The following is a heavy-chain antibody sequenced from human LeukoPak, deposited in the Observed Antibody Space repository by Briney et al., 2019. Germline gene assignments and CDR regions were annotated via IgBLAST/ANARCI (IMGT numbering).Heavy chain of an antibody. Sequence: ASVKVSCKASGYTFTSYDINWVRQATGQGLGWMGWMNPNSGNTGYAQKFQGRVTMTRNTSISTAYMELSSLRSEDTAVYYCASTRRYYYDSSGYLGDNDYWGQGTLVTVSS. J-gene: IGHJ4*02. D-gene: IGHD3-22*01. CDR1: GYTFTSYD. V-gene: IGHV1-8*01. CDR3: ASTRRYYYDSSGYLGDNDY. CDR2: MNPNSGNT.